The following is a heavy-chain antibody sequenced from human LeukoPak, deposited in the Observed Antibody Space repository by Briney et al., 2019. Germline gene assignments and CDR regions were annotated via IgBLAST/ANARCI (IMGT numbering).Heavy chain of an antibody. D-gene: IGHD3-22*01. CDR1: GFTFSNYE. Sequence: GGSLRLSCAASGFTFSNYEMNWVRQAPGKGLEGVSYISSSGSTIYYAESVKGRFTISRDNAKNSLYLQMNSLRAEDTAVYYCARAEDYYDSLGYYLGYWGQGTLVTVSS. V-gene: IGHV3-48*03. J-gene: IGHJ4*02. CDR2: ISSSGSTI. CDR3: ARAEDYYDSLGYYLGY.